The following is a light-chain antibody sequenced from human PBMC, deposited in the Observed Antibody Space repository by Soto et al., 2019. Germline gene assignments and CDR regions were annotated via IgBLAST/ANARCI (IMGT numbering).Light chain of an antibody. CDR2: EVN. J-gene: IGLJ1*01. CDR3: ASYAGGKNFYV. V-gene: IGLV2-8*01. CDR1: NSDVGGYNY. Sequence: QSVVTQPPSASGSLGQSVIISCTGTNSDVGGYNYVSWYQQHPGKAPKLMIFEVNKRPSGVPDRFSGSKSGNTASLTVSGLQAEDEANDHCASYAGGKNFYVFGTGTKLTVL.